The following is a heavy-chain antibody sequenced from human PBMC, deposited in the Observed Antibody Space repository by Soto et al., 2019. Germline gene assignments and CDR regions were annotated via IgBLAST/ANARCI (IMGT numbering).Heavy chain of an antibody. CDR3: ASTMVRGGGDAFDI. V-gene: IGHV1-8*01. J-gene: IGHJ3*02. CDR1: GYTFTSYD. CDR2: MNPNSGNT. D-gene: IGHD3-10*01. Sequence: QVQLVQSGAEVKKPGASVKVSCKASGYTFTSYDINWVRQATGQGLEWMGWMNPNSGNTGYAQKFQGRVTMTRNTYISTAYMELSSLRSEDTAVYYCASTMVRGGGDAFDIWGQGTMVTVSS.